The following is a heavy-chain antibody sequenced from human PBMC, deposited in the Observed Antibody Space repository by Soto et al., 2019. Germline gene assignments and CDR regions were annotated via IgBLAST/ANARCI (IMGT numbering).Heavy chain of an antibody. Sequence: SQTLSLTCAISGDSVSSNNAVWNWIRQSPSRGLEWLGRTFYRSEWHYDYAVSVRSRITVNPDTSKNQFSLQLNSVTPEDTAVFFCERGVTMVREIKTWFASGGQEPLVPVSS. CDR1: GDSVSSNNAV. J-gene: IGHJ5*01. V-gene: IGHV6-1*01. CDR2: TFYRSEWHY. D-gene: IGHD3-10*01. CDR3: ERGVTMVREIKTWFAS.